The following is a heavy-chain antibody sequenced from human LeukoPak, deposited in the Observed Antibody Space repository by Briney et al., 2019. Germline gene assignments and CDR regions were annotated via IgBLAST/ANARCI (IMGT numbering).Heavy chain of an antibody. V-gene: IGHV3-30-3*01. D-gene: IGHD5-18*01. CDR2: ISYDGSNK. CDR3: ARASWIQLRDDAFDI. Sequence: PGGSLRLSCAASGFTFSSYAMHWVRQAPGKGLEWVAVISYDGSNKYYADSVKGRFTISRDNSKNTLYLQMNSLRAEDTAVYYCARASWIQLRDDAFDIWGQGTMVTVSS. J-gene: IGHJ3*02. CDR1: GFTFSSYA.